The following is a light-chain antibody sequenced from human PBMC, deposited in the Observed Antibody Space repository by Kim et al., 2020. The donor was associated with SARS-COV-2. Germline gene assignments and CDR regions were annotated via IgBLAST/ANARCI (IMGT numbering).Light chain of an antibody. V-gene: IGLV1-40*01. CDR1: SPNIGAGYI. Sequence: VSLSCTGSSPNIGAGYIVHWYQQLPGTAPKLLISGNNNRPSGAPDRFSGSKSGTSASLSITGLQAEDEADYYCQSYDSSLSGTWVFGGGTKVTVL. CDR2: GNN. J-gene: IGLJ3*02. CDR3: QSYDSSLSGTWV.